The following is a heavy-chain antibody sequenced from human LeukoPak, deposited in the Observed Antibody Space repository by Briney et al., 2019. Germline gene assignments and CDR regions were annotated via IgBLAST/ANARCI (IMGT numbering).Heavy chain of an antibody. Sequence: GGSLRLSCAVSGFTVSGNYITWVRQAPGKGLEWVAFIRHDGSVKHYADSVKGRFTISRDNSKNTLYLQMNSLRGEDTAVYYCAKGVRGYLYYWGQGTLVTVSS. CDR3: AKGVRGYLYY. V-gene: IGHV3-30*02. CDR2: IRHDGSVK. CDR1: GFTVSGNY. D-gene: IGHD3-22*01. J-gene: IGHJ4*02.